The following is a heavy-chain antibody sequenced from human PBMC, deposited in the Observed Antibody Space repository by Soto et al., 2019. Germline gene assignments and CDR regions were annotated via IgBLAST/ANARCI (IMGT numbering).Heavy chain of an antibody. J-gene: IGHJ5*02. CDR3: ASAGYSSSDNWFDP. D-gene: IGHD6-13*01. V-gene: IGHV4-30-4*01. Sequence: SETLSLTCTVSGGSISSGDYYWSWIRQPPGKGLEWIGYIYYSGSTYYNPSLKSRVTISVDTSKNQFSLKLSSVTAADTAVYYCASAGYSSSDNWFDPWGQGTLVTVSS. CDR2: IYYSGST. CDR1: GGSISSGDYY.